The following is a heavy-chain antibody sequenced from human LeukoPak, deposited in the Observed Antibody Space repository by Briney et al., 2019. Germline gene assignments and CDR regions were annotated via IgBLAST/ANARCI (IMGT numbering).Heavy chain of an antibody. Sequence: GGSLRLSCAASGFMFSSNWMSWVRLAPGKGLEWVANIKEDGTETYYVDSVKGRFTISRDNAKNSLYLQMNSLRVEDTAVYYCAKDGDSYGSGWGQGTLVTVSS. CDR3: AKDGDSYGSG. CDR1: GFMFSSNW. D-gene: IGHD5-18*01. J-gene: IGHJ4*02. CDR2: IKEDGTET. V-gene: IGHV3-7*03.